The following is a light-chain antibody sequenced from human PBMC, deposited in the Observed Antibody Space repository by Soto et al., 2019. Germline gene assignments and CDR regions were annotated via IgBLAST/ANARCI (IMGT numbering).Light chain of an antibody. CDR1: QSVTSTY. J-gene: IGKJ1*01. V-gene: IGKV3-20*01. Sequence: DTVLTQSPGTLSLSPGERATLSCRASQSVTSTYLAWYQQKPGQAPRLLFYGASTRATGIPDRFSGGGSGTDFTLTISRLEPEDFAVYYCQQYAYPPWTFGHGTKVEV. CDR3: QQYAYPPWT. CDR2: GAS.